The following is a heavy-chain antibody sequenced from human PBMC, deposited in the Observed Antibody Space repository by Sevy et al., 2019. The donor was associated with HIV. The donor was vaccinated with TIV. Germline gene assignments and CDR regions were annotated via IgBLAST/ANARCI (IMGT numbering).Heavy chain of an antibody. CDR3: ASYYDDSSGYHRYFDY. V-gene: IGHV4-30-2*01. J-gene: IGHJ4*02. Sequence: SETLSLTCAVSGGSISSGGYSWSWIRQPPGKGLEWIGYIYHGGSTYYNPSLKSRVTISVDRSKNQFSMKLSSVTAADTAVYYCASYYDDSSGYHRYFDYWGQGTLVTVSS. CDR2: IYHGGST. CDR1: GGSISSGGYS. D-gene: IGHD3-22*01.